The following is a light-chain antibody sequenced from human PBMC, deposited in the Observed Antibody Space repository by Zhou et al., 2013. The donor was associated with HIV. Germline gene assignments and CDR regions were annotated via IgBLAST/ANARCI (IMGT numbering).Light chain of an antibody. V-gene: IGKV1-5*03. CDR1: QSISSW. CDR3: QHMGT. CDR2: KAS. Sequence: DIQMTQSPSTLSASVGDRVTITCRASQSISSWLAWYQQKPGKAPNLLIYKASSLESGVPSRFSGSGSGTEFTLTISSLQPDDFATXYCQHMGTFGQGTKVEIK. J-gene: IGKJ1*01.